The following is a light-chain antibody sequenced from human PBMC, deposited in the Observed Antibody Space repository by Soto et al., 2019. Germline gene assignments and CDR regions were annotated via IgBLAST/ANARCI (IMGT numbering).Light chain of an antibody. V-gene: IGLV1-44*01. CDR3: AAWDYSLNGHV. CDR2: SNN. J-gene: IGLJ1*01. CDR1: SYNIGSNT. Sequence: QSVLTQPPSSSGTPGQRVTLSCSGSSYNIGSNTVNWYQQLPGTAPKLLIYSNNQPPSGVPDRFSGSKSVTSASLAISGLQSEGEADYYCAAWDYSLNGHVFGTGTKVTVL.